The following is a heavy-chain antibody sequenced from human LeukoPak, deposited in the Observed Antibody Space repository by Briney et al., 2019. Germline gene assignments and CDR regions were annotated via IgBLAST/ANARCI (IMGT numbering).Heavy chain of an antibody. CDR1: GGSVSSSSYY. Sequence: PSETLSLICTVSGGSVSSSSYYWGWIRQPPGKGLEWIGSIYYSGSTYYNPSLKSRVTISVDTSKNQFSLKLSSVTAADTAVYYCARLAGGNDYGDDWGQGTLVTVSS. CDR2: IYYSGST. D-gene: IGHD4-17*01. CDR3: ARLAGGNDYGDD. V-gene: IGHV4-39*01. J-gene: IGHJ4*02.